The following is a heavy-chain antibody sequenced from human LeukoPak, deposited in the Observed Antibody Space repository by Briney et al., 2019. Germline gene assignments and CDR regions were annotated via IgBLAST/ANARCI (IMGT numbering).Heavy chain of an antibody. D-gene: IGHD2-2*01. V-gene: IGHV1-69*04. Sequence: SVKVSCKASGYTFTGYYMHWVRQAPGQGLEWMGRIIPILGIANYAQKFQGRVTITADKSTSTAYMELSSLRSEDTAVYYCARAAGYCSSTSCYFFDPWGQGTLVTVSS. J-gene: IGHJ5*02. CDR3: ARAAGYCSSTSCYFFDP. CDR1: GYTFTGYY. CDR2: IIPILGIA.